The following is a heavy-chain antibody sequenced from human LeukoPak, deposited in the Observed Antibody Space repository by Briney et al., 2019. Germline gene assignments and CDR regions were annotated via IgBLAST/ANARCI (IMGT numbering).Heavy chain of an antibody. J-gene: IGHJ4*02. Sequence: ASVKVSCKASGYTFRNYGMSWVRQAPGQGLEWMGWISAKNGNRDYAQKLQGRVTMTLDTSTSTAYMELRSLTSDDTAIYHCARRIVGGHLGDYWGQGTLVTVSS. CDR3: ARRIVGGHLGDY. CDR2: ISAKNGNR. V-gene: IGHV1-18*01. D-gene: IGHD1-26*01. CDR1: GYTFRNYG.